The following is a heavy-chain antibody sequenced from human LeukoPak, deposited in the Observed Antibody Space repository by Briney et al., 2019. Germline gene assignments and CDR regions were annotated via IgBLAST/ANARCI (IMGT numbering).Heavy chain of an antibody. D-gene: IGHD6-19*01. V-gene: IGHV3-43D*03. Sequence: GGSLRLSFAASGFHFHDYAMHWVRQAPGKGLEWVSLISWDGGSTYYADSVRGRFTISRDNSRNSLYLQMNSLRAEDTALYYCAKSLDTSGWHFDYWGQGTLVTVSS. CDR2: ISWDGGST. J-gene: IGHJ4*02. CDR1: GFHFHDYA. CDR3: AKSLDTSGWHFDY.